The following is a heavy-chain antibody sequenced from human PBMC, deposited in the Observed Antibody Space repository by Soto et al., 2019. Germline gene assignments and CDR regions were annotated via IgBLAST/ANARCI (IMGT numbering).Heavy chain of an antibody. J-gene: IGHJ5*02. V-gene: IGHV4-4*02. CDR3: ARMTGRCYSCQTSWFDP. Sequence: PSETLSLTCAVSGGSISSSNWWTWVRQPPGKGLEWIGEIYHSGSTTNYNPSLKSRVTISVDKSKNQFSLKVSSVTAADTAIYYCARMTGRCYSCQTSWFDPWGQGTLVTVSS. CDR1: GGSISSSNW. CDR2: IYHSGSTT. D-gene: IGHD2-15*01.